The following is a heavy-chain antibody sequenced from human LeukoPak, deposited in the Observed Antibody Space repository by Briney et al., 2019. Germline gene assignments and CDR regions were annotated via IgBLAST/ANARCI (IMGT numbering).Heavy chain of an antibody. CDR3: ARRAAVVVDWFDP. CDR2: ISYDGSNK. J-gene: IGHJ5*02. D-gene: IGHD2-15*01. Sequence: PGGSLRLSCAASGFTFSSYAMHWVRQAPGKGLEWVAVISYDGSNKYYADSVKGRFTISRDNSKNTLYLQMNSLRAEDTAVYYCARRAAVVVDWFDPWGQGTLVTVSS. V-gene: IGHV3-30-3*01. CDR1: GFTFSSYA.